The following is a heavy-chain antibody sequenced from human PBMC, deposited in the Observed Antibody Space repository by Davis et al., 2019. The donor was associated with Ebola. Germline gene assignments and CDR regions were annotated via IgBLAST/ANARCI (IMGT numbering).Heavy chain of an antibody. CDR1: GYSFTNYW. CDR2: IYPGDSET. J-gene: IGHJ4*02. D-gene: IGHD5-12*01. V-gene: IGHV5-51*01. Sequence: KVSCKGSGYSFTNYWIGWVRQMPGKGLEWMGIIYPGDSETRYNPPFQGQVTISADKSISTAYLQWSSLQASDTAIYYCARPPIYGGDDLDFDNWGQGTLVTVSS. CDR3: ARPPIYGGDDLDFDN.